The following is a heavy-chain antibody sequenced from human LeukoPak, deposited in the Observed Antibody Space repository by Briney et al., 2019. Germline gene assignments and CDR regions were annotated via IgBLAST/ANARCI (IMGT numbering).Heavy chain of an antibody. D-gene: IGHD6-19*01. Sequence: PGGSLRLSCAASGFTFSSYRMNWVRKAPGKGLEWVSYISSGSSTIYYADSVKGRFTISRDNSKNTLYLQMNSLTAEDTAVYYCAKPLSVWYTQWEGVHYWGQGDLVTVSP. CDR3: AKPLSVWYTQWEGVHY. V-gene: IGHV3-48*01. CDR2: ISSGSSTI. CDR1: GFTFSSYR. J-gene: IGHJ4*02.